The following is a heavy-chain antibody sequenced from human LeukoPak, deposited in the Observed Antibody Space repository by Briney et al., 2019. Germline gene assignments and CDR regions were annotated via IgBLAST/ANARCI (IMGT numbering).Heavy chain of an antibody. Sequence: GESLKISCKGSGYSFTSYWIGWVRQMPGKGLEWMGIIWPDDSDTRYSPSFQGQVTISTDKSISTAYLQWSSLKASDTAMYYCARHDGRIRTSHTRIDFWGQGTLVTVSS. V-gene: IGHV5-51*01. CDR1: GYSFTSYW. CDR2: IWPDDSDT. J-gene: IGHJ4*02. D-gene: IGHD1/OR15-1a*01. CDR3: ARHDGRIRTSHTRIDF.